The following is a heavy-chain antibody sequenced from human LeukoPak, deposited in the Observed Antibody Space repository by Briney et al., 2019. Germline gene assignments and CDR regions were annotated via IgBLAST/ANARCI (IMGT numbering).Heavy chain of an antibody. J-gene: IGHJ3*02. D-gene: IGHD5-24*01. Sequence: PGGSLRLSCAASGFTFSSYAMRRARQATGEGLEWVSAMSGSGGNTYCGDSVTGRFTIHREYSKNTLYLQINSLRAEDKAVYYCAKDVERAPGYAFDIWGQGTMVTVSS. V-gene: IGHV3-23*01. CDR3: AKDVERAPGYAFDI. CDR2: MSGSGGNT. CDR1: GFTFSSYA.